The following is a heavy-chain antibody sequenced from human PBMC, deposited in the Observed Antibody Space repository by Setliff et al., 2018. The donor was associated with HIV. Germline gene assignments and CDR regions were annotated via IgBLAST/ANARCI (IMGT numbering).Heavy chain of an antibody. Sequence: SETLSLTCTVSGGSISSGSYYWSWIRQPAGKGLEWIGHIYTSGSTNYNPSLKSRVTISIDMSKNQFSLKLSYVTAADTAVYYCARADRSDFRERFKWFDPWGQGTLVTVSS. CDR1: GGSISSGSYY. D-gene: IGHD3-22*01. J-gene: IGHJ5*02. V-gene: IGHV4-61*09. CDR3: ARADRSDFRERFKWFDP. CDR2: IYTSGST.